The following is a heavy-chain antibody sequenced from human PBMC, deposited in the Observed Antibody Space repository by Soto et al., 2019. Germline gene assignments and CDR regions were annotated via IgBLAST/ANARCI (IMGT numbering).Heavy chain of an antibody. CDR2: ISSSSSTI. J-gene: IGHJ4*02. Sequence: GGSLRLSCAASGFTFSTYSMNWVRQAPGKGLEWVSYISSSSSTIFYTDSVKGRFTVSRDNAKNSLYLQMSSLRAEDTAVYYCARLTYYYDSSGPPAYWGQGTLVTVSS. CDR3: ARLTYYYDSSGPPAY. V-gene: IGHV3-48*01. CDR1: GFTFSTYS. D-gene: IGHD3-22*01.